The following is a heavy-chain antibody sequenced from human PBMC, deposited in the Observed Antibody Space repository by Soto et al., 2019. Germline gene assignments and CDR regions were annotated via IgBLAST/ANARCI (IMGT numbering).Heavy chain of an antibody. CDR3: ASTAVPAAYYYYMDV. CDR2: IYSGGST. J-gene: IGHJ6*03. Sequence: GGSLRLSCAASGFTVSSNYMSWVRQAPGKGLEWVSVIYSGGSTYYADSVKGRFTISRDNSKNTLYLQMNSLRAEDTAVYYCASTAVPAAYYYYMDVWGKGTTVTVS. CDR1: GFTVSSNY. V-gene: IGHV3-66*01. D-gene: IGHD2-2*01.